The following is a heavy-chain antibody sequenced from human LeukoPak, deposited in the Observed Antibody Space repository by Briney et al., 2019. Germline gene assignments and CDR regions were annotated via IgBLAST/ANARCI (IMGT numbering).Heavy chain of an antibody. V-gene: IGHV4-38-2*01. Sequence: GSLRLSCAASGFTFTGYSMNWVRQPPGKGLEWIGSIYYSGSTYYNPSLKSRVTISVDTSKNQFSLKLSSVTAADTAVYYCATDHPTTVTTDYWGQGTLVTVSS. J-gene: IGHJ4*02. D-gene: IGHD4-17*01. CDR2: IYYSGST. CDR1: GFTFTGYS. CDR3: ATDHPTTVTTDY.